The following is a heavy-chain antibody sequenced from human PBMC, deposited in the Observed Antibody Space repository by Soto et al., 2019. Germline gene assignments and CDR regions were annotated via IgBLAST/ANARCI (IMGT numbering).Heavy chain of an antibody. V-gene: IGHV3-74*01. D-gene: IGHD3-10*01. CDR1: GFTFSSYW. J-gene: IGHJ4*02. CDR3: TRDIGGWGRY. CDR2: TNEDGSII. Sequence: EVQLVESGGGLVQPGGSLRLSCADSGFTFSSYWMHWVRQAPGKGRVWVSRTNEDGSIINYAASVKGRFTISRDNAKDILYLEMNTLRVEETAVYYCTRDIGGWGRYWGQGALVTVSS.